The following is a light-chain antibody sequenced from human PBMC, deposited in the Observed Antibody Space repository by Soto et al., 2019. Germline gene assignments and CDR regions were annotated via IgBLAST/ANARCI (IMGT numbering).Light chain of an antibody. CDR3: SSYAGSNSYV. CDR1: SRDVGGYNY. V-gene: IGLV2-8*01. J-gene: IGLJ1*01. CDR2: EVN. Sequence: QSALTQPPSASGSPGQSVTISCTGTSRDVGGYNYVSWYQQHPGQAPKLMIYEVNKRPSGVPDRFSGSKSGHTASLTVSGLQAGDEADYYCSSYAGSNSYVFGTGTKVTVL.